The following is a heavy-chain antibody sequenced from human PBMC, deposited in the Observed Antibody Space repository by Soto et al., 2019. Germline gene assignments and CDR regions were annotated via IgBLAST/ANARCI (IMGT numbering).Heavy chain of an antibody. D-gene: IGHD6-19*01. Sequence: QVQLEQSGGEVKKPGSSVKVYCKASGVTFSKFIMTWVRQAPGLGLEWVGGIIPIFGTANYAQKFQGRVTITADESTSTSYMEVNNLRSEDTAVYYCAKVRYSSPMGYYYGMDVWGQGTTVTVSS. V-gene: IGHV1-69*01. CDR3: AKVRYSSPMGYYYGMDV. CDR1: GVTFSKFI. CDR2: IIPIFGTA. J-gene: IGHJ6*02.